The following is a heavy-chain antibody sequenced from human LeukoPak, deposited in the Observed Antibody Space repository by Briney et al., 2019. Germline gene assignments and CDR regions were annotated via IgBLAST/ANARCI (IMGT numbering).Heavy chain of an antibody. Sequence: GGSLRLSCAASGFTFSRDAMHWVRQAPGMGLVWGSRLAADGSGTNYADSVKGRFTISRDNAKNTVYLQMSSLRAEDTAVYYCARDGFTGPRTAYLDHWGQGTLVTVSS. V-gene: IGHV3-74*01. CDR1: GFTFSRDA. CDR3: ARDGFTGPRTAYLDH. J-gene: IGHJ4*01. D-gene: IGHD2-8*02. CDR2: LAADGSGT.